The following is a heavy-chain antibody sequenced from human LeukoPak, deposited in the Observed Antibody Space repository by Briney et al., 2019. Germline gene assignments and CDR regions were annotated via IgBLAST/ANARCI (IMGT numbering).Heavy chain of an antibody. J-gene: IGHJ4*02. V-gene: IGHV4-39*01. CDR3: ARLKSSFFDS. Sequence: SETLSLTCKVSGVSISTSNYYWGWIRQPPGKGLEWIGSLYYLGYTYYSPSLKSRLTISVDTSENQFSLKLSSVTAADTAVYYCARLKSSFFDSWGQGTLVSVSS. CDR2: LYYLGYT. CDR1: GVSISTSNYY.